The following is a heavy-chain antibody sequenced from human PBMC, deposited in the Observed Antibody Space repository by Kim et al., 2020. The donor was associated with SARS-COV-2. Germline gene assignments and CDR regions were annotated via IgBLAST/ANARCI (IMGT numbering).Heavy chain of an antibody. CDR3: ARTIELWSLKYFDF. CDR2: IDSDGEE. V-gene: IGHV2-70*13. J-gene: IGHJ4*02. CDR1: GFSLDTTGVS. Sequence: SGPTLVNPTQTLTLTYTFSGFSLDTTGVSVSWIRQPPGKAPEWLALIDSDGEEYYRTSLKTRLTISKDTSKNQVVLRMTNMDPVDTATYYCARTIELWSLKYFDFWGQGALVTVSS. D-gene: IGHD3-10*01.